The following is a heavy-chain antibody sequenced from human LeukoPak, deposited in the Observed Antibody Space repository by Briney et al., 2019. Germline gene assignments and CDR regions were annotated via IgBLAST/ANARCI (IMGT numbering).Heavy chain of an antibody. CDR1: GFTFSSYG. Sequence: GGSLRLSCAASGFTFSSYGMHWVRQAPGKGLEWVAVIWYDESNKYYADSVKGRFTISRDNSKNTLYLQMNSLRAEDTAVYYCARDTGYGSGSLDYWGQGTLVTVSS. CDR3: ARDTGYGSGSLDY. V-gene: IGHV3-33*01. D-gene: IGHD3-10*01. J-gene: IGHJ4*02. CDR2: IWYDESNK.